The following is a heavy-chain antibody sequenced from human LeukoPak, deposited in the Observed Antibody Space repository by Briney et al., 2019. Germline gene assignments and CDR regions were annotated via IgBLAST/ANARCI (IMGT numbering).Heavy chain of an antibody. CDR1: GYTFTSYY. J-gene: IGHJ2*01. CDR2: INPSGGST. CDR3: ARESLTGWYFDL. Sequence: ASVKVSCKASGYTFTSYYMHWVRQAPGQGLEWMGIINPSGGSTSYAQKFQGRVTMTRDMSTSTVYMELSNLRSEDTAVYYCARESLTGWYFDLWGRGTLVTVSS. V-gene: IGHV1-46*01.